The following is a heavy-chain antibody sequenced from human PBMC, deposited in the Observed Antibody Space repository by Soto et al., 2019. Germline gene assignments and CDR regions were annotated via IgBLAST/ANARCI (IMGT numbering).Heavy chain of an antibody. D-gene: IGHD3-22*01. CDR1: GGTFSSYA. Sequence: SVKVSCKASGGTFSSYAISWVRQAPGQGLEWMGGIIPIFGTANYAQKFQGRVTITADESTSTAYMELSSLRSEDTAVYYCAQYYYDSSGYQYWGQGTLVTVSS. J-gene: IGHJ4*02. V-gene: IGHV1-69*13. CDR3: AQYYYDSSGYQY. CDR2: IIPIFGTA.